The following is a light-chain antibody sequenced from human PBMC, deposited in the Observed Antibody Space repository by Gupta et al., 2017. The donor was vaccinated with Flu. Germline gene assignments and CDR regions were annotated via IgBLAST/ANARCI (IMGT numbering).Light chain of an antibody. CDR1: QNLLYSSNNKNY. V-gene: IGKV4-1*01. J-gene: IGKJ2*01. CDR3: QQYYDAPYT. CDR2: WAS. Sequence: DIVMTQSPDSLAVSLGERATLNCKSSQNLLYSSNNKNYLAWYQQKPGQPPKLLMYWASTRDSGVPDRFTGSGSGTDFTLTISSLQAEDVAVYFCQQYYDAPYTFGQGTKLGIK.